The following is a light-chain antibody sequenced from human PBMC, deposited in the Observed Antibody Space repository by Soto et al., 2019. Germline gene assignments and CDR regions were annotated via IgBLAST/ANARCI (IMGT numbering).Light chain of an antibody. CDR1: QSVDSN. J-gene: IGKJ4*01. V-gene: IGKV3D-15*01. CDR2: GAS. Sequence: EIVMTQSPATLSVSPGERATLSCRASQSVDSNLAWYQQKPGQAPSLLIFGASTRATGVPARFSGSGSGTDFTLTISSLQSEDFGVYFWQQYDNWPLTFGGGTKVEIK. CDR3: QQYDNWPLT.